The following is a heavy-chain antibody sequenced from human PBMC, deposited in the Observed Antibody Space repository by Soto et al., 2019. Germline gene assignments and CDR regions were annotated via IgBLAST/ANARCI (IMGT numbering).Heavy chain of an antibody. CDR3: VREQIDWNRWFDP. V-gene: IGHV3-53*01. Sequence: EVQLVESGGGLIQPGGSLRLSCAASGFTVSSNYMSWVRQAPGKGLEWVSVIYSDGSTYYADSVKGRFTISRDNSKNTVYLQMNSLRAEDTAVYYCVREQIDWNRWFDPWGQGTLVTVSS. CDR1: GFTVSSNY. D-gene: IGHD3-9*01. CDR2: IYSDGST. J-gene: IGHJ5*02.